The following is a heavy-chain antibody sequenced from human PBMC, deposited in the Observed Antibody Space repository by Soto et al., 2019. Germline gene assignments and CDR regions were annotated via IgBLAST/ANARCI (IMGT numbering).Heavy chain of an antibody. CDR1: GFAFSTFA. D-gene: IGHD3-22*01. CDR2: ISVSGNNA. Sequence: GGSLTLSCAASGFAFSTFAMTRVRQAPGEGLEWVAAISVSGNNAYYADSVKGRFTISRDNSQNSVFLQMSSLRADDTAVYYCARDQLRPGILYSLGVLLPEYGLWGQGTLVTVSS. CDR3: ARDQLRPGILYSLGVLLPEYGL. V-gene: IGHV3-23*01. J-gene: IGHJ4*02.